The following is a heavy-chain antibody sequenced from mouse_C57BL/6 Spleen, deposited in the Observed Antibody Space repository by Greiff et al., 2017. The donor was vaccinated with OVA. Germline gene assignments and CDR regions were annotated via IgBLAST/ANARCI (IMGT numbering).Heavy chain of an antibody. CDR1: GYTFTDYE. CDR2: IDPETGGT. D-gene: IGHD3-3*01. CDR3: TRGDQGDAMDY. Sequence: VQLQQSGAELVRPGASVTLSCKASGYTFTDYEMHWVKQTPVHGLEWIGAIDPETGGTAYNQKFKGKAILTADKYSSTAYMELRSLTSEDSAVYYWTRGDQGDAMDYWGQGASDTVST. J-gene: IGHJ4*01. V-gene: IGHV1-15*01.